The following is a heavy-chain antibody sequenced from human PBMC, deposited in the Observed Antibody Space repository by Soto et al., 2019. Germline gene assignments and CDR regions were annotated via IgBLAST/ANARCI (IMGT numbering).Heavy chain of an antibody. CDR1: RFTFNNHA. Sequence: GGSRRLSCTASRFTFNNHAVNWLRLSPGKGLERVSGSSGSGDSTSYGASVKGRFTISSDNSKNTLYLQMHSLRADDTVVYLCARGHDFWSGYSYYYGMYVWGQGTPVTVSS. V-gene: IGHV3-23*01. D-gene: IGHD3-3*01. CDR2: SSGSGDST. J-gene: IGHJ6*02. CDR3: ARGHDFWSGYSYYYGMYV.